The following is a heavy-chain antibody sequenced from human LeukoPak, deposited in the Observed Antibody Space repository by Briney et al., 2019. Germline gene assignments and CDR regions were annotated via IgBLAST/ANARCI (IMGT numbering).Heavy chain of an antibody. CDR1: GGSISSYY. CDR3: ARGYKWDPYSFLY. CDR2: IYYSGTT. V-gene: IGHV4-59*01. Sequence: SETLSLTCTVSGGSISSYYWSWIRQPPGKGLEWIGDIYYSGTTIYNPSLTSRVTISVDTSQNQFSLKLSSVTAADTAVYFCARGYKWDPYSFLYWGQGTLVTVSS. D-gene: IGHD1-20*01. J-gene: IGHJ4*02.